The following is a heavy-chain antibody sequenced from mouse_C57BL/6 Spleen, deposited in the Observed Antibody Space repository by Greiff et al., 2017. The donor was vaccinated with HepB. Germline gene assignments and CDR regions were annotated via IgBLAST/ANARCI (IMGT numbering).Heavy chain of an antibody. V-gene: IGHV1-55*01. CDR3: ARSRYYYGSSSGAMDY. Sequence: QVQLQQSGAELVKPGASVKMSCKASGYTFTSYWITWVKQRPGQGLEWIGDIYPGSGSTNYNEKFKSKATLTVDTSSSTAYMQLSSLTSEDSAVYYCARSRYYYGSSSGAMDYWGQGTSVTVSS. D-gene: IGHD1-1*01. J-gene: IGHJ4*01. CDR1: GYTFTSYW. CDR2: IYPGSGST.